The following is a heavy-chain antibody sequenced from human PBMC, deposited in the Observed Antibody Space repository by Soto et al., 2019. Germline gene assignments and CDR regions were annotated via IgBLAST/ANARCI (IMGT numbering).Heavy chain of an antibody. Sequence: QVQLVQSGAEVKKPGSSVKVSCKASGGTFSSYTISWVRQAPGQGLEWMGRIIPILGIANYAQKFQGRVTITADKSTSTADMELSSLRSEDTAVYYCAREGLVISDGYFDLWGRGTLVTVSS. D-gene: IGHD3-9*01. CDR2: IIPILGIA. CDR1: GGTFSSYT. J-gene: IGHJ2*01. V-gene: IGHV1-69*08. CDR3: AREGLVISDGYFDL.